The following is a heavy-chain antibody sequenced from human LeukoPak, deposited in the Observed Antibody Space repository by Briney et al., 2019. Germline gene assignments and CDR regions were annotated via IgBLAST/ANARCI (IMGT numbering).Heavy chain of an antibody. CDR1: GFTFSSYS. CDR3: ARDRYHGGKTGDY. J-gene: IGHJ4*02. D-gene: IGHD4-23*01. Sequence: GGSLRLSCAASGFTFSSYSMNWVRQAPGKGLEWVSSISSSSSYIYYADSVKGRFTISRDNAKNSLYLQMNSLRAEDTAVYYCARDRYHGGKTGDYWGQGTLVTVSS. CDR2: ISSSSSYI. V-gene: IGHV3-21*01.